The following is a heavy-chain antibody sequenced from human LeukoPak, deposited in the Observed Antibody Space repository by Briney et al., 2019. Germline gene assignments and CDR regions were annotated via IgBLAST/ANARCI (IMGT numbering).Heavy chain of an antibody. CDR1: GFTFSNYV. V-gene: IGHV3-23*01. CDR2: IIGSGGNT. CDR3: ARRESKAFDI. J-gene: IGHJ3*02. Sequence: GGSLRLSCAASGFTFSNYVMGWVRQAPGKGLEFVSNIIGSGGNTYSADSVKGRFTISRDNSKNRLYLQVDSLRADDTAVYYCARRESKAFDIWGRGTLVTVSS.